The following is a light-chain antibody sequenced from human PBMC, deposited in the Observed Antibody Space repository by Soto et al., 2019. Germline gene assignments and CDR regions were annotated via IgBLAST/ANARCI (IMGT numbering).Light chain of an antibody. V-gene: IGKV3-11*01. CDR1: QSFRGR. Sequence: EVVLTQSPVTLPLSPGTRATLSCRASQSFRGRLAWYQQKPGQAPRLLIYDAYNRATGIPPRFSGSGSGTDFTLTISSLEPEDSAVYYCHQRHMWPITFGQGTRLEMK. J-gene: IGKJ5*01. CDR3: HQRHMWPIT. CDR2: DAY.